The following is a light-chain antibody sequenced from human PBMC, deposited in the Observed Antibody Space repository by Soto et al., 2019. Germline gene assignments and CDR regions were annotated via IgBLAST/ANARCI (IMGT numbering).Light chain of an antibody. V-gene: IGLV1-47*01. CDR1: SSNIGSNY. Sequence: QSVLTQPPSASQTPGQRVTISCSGTSSNIGSNYVSWYQQLPGTAPKLLIYMNNQLPSGVPDRFSGSKSGTSASLAISGLRSEDEADYYCASRDDNLTGHWMFGGGTKVTVL. CDR3: ASRDDNLTGHWM. CDR2: MNN. J-gene: IGLJ3*02.